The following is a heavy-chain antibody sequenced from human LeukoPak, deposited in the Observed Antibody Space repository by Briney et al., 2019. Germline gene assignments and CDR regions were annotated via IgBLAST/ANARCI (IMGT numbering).Heavy chain of an antibody. J-gene: IGHJ4*02. CDR2: ISYDGSNK. Sequence: GRSLRLSCAASGFTFSSYGMHWVRQAPGKGLEWVAVISYDGSNKYYADSVKGRFTISRDNSKNTLYLQMNSLRAEDTAVYYCVNYGGSAKSYYFDYWGQGTLVTVSS. V-gene: IGHV3-30*03. D-gene: IGHD4-23*01. CDR1: GFTFSSYG. CDR3: VNYGGSAKSYYFDY.